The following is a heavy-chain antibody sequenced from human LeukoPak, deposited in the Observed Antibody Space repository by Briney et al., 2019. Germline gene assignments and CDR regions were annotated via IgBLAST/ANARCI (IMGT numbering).Heavy chain of an antibody. CDR2: IWYDGSNK. J-gene: IGHJ3*02. Sequence: PGRSLRLSCAASGFTFSSYGMHWVRQAPDKGLEWVAVIWYDGSNKCYADSVKGRFTISRDNSKNTLYLQMNSLRAEDTAVYYCAKGQSEENPDDAFDIWGQGTMVTVSS. V-gene: IGHV3-33*06. CDR1: GFTFSSYG. D-gene: IGHD5-24*01. CDR3: AKGQSEENPDDAFDI.